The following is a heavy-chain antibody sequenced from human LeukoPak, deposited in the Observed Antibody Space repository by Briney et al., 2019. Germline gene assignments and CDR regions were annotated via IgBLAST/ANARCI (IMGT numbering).Heavy chain of an antibody. Sequence: GESLQISCKGSGYSFTSYWIGWGRQMPGKGLEWMGIIYPGDSDTRYSPSFQGQVTISADKSISTAYLQWSSLKASDTAMYYCARRGAGRYCSGGSCYSGWFDPWGQGTLVTVSS. D-gene: IGHD2-15*01. J-gene: IGHJ5*02. CDR2: IYPGDSDT. CDR1: GYSFTSYW. V-gene: IGHV5-51*01. CDR3: ARRGAGRYCSGGSCYSGWFDP.